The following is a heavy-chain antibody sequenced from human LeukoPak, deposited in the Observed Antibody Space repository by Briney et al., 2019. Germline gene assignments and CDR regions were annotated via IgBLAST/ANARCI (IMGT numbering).Heavy chain of an antibody. V-gene: IGHV3-15*01. D-gene: IGHD3-16*02. CDR1: GFTFSNAW. CDR2: IRTSSEGEPT. J-gene: IGHJ4*02. CDR3: GRGWGNYVWGSYPF. Sequence: GGSLRLSCAASGFTFSNAWLSWVRQAPGKGLEWVGRIRTSSEGEPTDYPGPVKGRFTISRDNSKNTLYLQMKSVRVEDTAVYYCGRGWGNYVWGSYPFWGQGTLVTVSS.